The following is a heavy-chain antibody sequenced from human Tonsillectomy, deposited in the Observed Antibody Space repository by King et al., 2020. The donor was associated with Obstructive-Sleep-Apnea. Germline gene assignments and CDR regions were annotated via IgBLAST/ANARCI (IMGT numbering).Heavy chain of an antibody. D-gene: IGHD3/OR15-3a*01. CDR3: ARAPFIWTDYEQSWYFDL. CDR2: IYSGGST. Sequence: QLVQSGGCLVQPGGSLILSFAASGCTVSSNYLSGARQAPGQGLEWVSVIYSGGSTYYADSVKVRFTISRDISNTTLCLQMNSLRAEDTAVYYCARAPFIWTDYEQSWYFDLWGRGTLVTVSS. V-gene: IGHV3-66*01. CDR1: GCTVSSNY. J-gene: IGHJ2*01.